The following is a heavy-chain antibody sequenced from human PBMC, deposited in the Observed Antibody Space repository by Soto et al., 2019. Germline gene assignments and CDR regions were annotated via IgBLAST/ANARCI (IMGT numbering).Heavy chain of an antibody. CDR3: AKARPNYCGSGGGYYTAGGDY. Sequence: EVQLLGSGGGLVQPGGSLRLSCAASGLTFSTYAMSWVRQAPGKGLEWVSSISGNGANTYYTDSVKGRFIISRDNSKNTLFLQRNSLSAEDTALYYCAKARPNYCGSGGGYYTAGGDYWGQGTLVTVSS. J-gene: IGHJ4*02. CDR2: ISGNGANT. V-gene: IGHV3-23*01. D-gene: IGHD3-10*01. CDR1: GLTFSTYA.